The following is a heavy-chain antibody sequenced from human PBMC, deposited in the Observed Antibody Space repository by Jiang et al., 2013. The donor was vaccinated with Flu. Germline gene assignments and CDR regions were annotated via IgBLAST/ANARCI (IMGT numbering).Heavy chain of an antibody. Sequence: GSGLVKPSETLSLTCTVSGDSISSNYWSWIRQPPGKGLEWIGNIFYSGSTNYNPSLKSRTTMSVDTSKNQFSLKLNSVTAADTAVYYCARLVGYYYGMDVWGQGTTVTVSS. J-gene: IGHJ6*02. V-gene: IGHV4-59*01. CDR3: ARLVGYYYGMDV. CDR2: IFYSGST. CDR1: GDSISSNY.